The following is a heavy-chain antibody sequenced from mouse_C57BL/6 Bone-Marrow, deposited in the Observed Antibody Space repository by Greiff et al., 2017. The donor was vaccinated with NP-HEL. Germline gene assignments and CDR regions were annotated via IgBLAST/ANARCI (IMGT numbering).Heavy chain of an antibody. D-gene: IGHD1-1*01. CDR1: GYAFSSYW. CDR2: IYPGDGDT. J-gene: IGHJ1*03. CDR3: ARESYYYGSSDWYFEV. V-gene: IGHV1-80*01. Sequence: VQLQQSGAELVKPGASVKISCKASGYAFSSYWMNWVKQRPGKGLEWIGQIYPGDGDTNYNGKFKGKATLTADKSSSTAYMQLSSLTSEDSAVYFCARESYYYGSSDWYFEVWGTGTTGTVSS.